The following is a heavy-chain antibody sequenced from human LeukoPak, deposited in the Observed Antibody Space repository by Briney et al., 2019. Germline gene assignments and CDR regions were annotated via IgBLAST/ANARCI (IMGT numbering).Heavy chain of an antibody. CDR1: GYTFTSYG. CDR2: ISPYTGST. D-gene: IGHD4-11*01. V-gene: IGHV1-18*04. Sequence: GASVKVSCKASGYTFTSYGISWVRQAPGQGLEWMGWISPYTGSTNFAQKLQDRVTMTTDTSTRTAYMEVRSLTSDDTAVYYCARDATTVTTISGLRLPAEYWGQGTLVTVSS. CDR3: ARDATTVTTISGLRLPAEY. J-gene: IGHJ4*02.